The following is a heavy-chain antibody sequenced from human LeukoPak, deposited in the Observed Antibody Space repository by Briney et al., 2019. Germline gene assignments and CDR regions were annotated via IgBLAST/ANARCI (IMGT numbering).Heavy chain of an antibody. J-gene: IGHJ4*02. CDR1: GFTFSCYG. V-gene: IGHV3-23*01. D-gene: IGHD3-22*01. Sequence: GGTLRLSCAASGFTFSCYGMTWVRQAPGKGLEWVSSLSSRGTTTYYADSVKGRFTISRDNSKNTLYLQMNSLRAEDTAVYYCAKETDSSAYYYGNLNNWGQGTLVTVSS. CDR3: AKETDSSAYYYGNLNN. CDR2: LSSRGTTT.